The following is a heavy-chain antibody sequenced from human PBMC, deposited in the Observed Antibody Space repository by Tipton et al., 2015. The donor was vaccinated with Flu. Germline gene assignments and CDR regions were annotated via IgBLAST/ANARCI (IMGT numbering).Heavy chain of an antibody. CDR2: IYTNLNT. CDR3: VRGDYGDYDHEADALDT. V-gene: IGHV4-61*02. D-gene: IGHD4-17*01. J-gene: IGHJ3*02. Sequence: LRLSCSVSGGSISRGSYYWNWIRQPAGKGLEWIGRIYTNLNTDYKPSLQSRVTISMDRSKNHSSLQLRSVTAADTAIYYCVRGDYGDYDHEADALDTWGQGTLVIVSA. CDR1: GGSISRGSYY.